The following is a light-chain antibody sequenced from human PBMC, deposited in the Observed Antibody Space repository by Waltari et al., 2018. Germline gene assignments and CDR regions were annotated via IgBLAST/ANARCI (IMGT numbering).Light chain of an antibody. CDR2: WAS. Sequence: DIVMTQSPDSLAVSLVERATINRKSSQSVLYSSNNTNYLAWYQQKPGQPPKLLIYWASTRESGVPDRFSGSGSGTDFTLTISSLQAEDVAVYYCQQYYSAPWAFGQGTKVEIK. CDR3: QQYYSAPWA. CDR1: QSVLYSSNNTNY. J-gene: IGKJ1*01. V-gene: IGKV4-1*01.